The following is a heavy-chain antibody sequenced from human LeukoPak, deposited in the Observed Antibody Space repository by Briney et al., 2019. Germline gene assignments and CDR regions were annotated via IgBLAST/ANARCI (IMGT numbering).Heavy chain of an antibody. D-gene: IGHD2-8*01. J-gene: IGHJ5*02. CDR1: GFTFRNYN. CDR2: ISESSSFI. Sequence: GGSLRLSCAASGFTFRNYNMNWVRQAPGKGLEWVSSISESSSFIQYADSLKGRFAISRDNAKNSLYLQMNSLRAEDTAVYYCARQRGYCSSGVCRGWFDPWGQGTLVTVSS. V-gene: IGHV3-21*01. CDR3: ARQRGYCSSGVCRGWFDP.